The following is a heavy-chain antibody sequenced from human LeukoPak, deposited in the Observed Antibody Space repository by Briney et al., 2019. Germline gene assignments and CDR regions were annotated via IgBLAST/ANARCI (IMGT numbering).Heavy chain of an antibody. CDR2: VSSSGGTT. CDR3: AKDRLRYCTGGNCYSPVDY. D-gene: IGHD2-15*01. CDR1: QVTFSSYC. V-gene: IGHV3-23*01. J-gene: IGHJ4*01. Sequence: GGSLRLSCGAYQVTFSSYCMTWVRQAPGKGLEWVSGVSSSGGTTYYTDSVKGRFTISRDNSKNTLYLQMNTLRAEDTAVYFCAKDRLRYCTGGNCYSPVDYWGQGTLVTVSS.